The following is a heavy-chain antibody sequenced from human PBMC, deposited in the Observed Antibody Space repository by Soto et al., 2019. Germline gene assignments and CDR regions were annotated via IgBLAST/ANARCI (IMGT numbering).Heavy chain of an antibody. J-gene: IGHJ4*02. CDR3: AKDQYSGSPGKPDY. CDR2: IDGSGGTT. D-gene: IGHD1-26*01. Sequence: EVQLLESGGGLVQPGGSLRLSCAASGFTFSSYAMSWVRQAPGKGLEWVSAIDGSGGTTYYADSVKGRFTISRDNSKNTLYLQMNSLRAEDTALYYCAKDQYSGSPGKPDYWGQGTLVTVSS. CDR1: GFTFSSYA. V-gene: IGHV3-23*01.